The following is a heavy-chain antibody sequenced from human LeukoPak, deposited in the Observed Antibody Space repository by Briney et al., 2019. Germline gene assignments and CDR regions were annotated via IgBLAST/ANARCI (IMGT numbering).Heavy chain of an antibody. J-gene: IGHJ3*02. CDR3: TTAYHSSSFQKRTMPDPGLDAFDI. V-gene: IGHV3-15*01. CDR1: GFTFSNAW. Sequence: PGGSLRLSCAASGFTFSNAWMSWVRQAPGKGLEWVGRIKSKTDGGTTDYAAPVKGRFTISRDDSKNTLYLQMNSLKTEDTAVYYCTTAYHSSSFQKRTMPDPGLDAFDIWGQGTMVTVSS. CDR2: IKSKTDGGTT. D-gene: IGHD6-6*01.